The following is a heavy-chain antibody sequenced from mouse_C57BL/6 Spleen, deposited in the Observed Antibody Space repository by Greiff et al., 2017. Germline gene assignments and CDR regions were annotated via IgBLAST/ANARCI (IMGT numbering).Heavy chain of an antibody. CDR3: TRDDRLYDMDY. Sequence: EVQLQQSGEVLVKPGASLKLSCAASGFTFSSYSMYWVRQTPGKRLEWVAYISSGGDDSYYADTLKGRSTISRDNARTTLYLQRSSLTSEDTAMYYCTRDDRLYDMDYWGQGTSVTVSS. CDR2: ISSGGDDS. CDR1: GFTFSSYS. J-gene: IGHJ4*01. V-gene: IGHV5-9-1*02.